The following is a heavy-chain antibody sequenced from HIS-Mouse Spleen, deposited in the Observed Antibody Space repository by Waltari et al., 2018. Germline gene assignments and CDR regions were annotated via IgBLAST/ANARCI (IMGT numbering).Heavy chain of an antibody. V-gene: IGHV1-18*01. CDR1: GYPFTIYA. CDR2: ISAYNGNT. Sequence: QVQLVQSGAEVKKPGASVKVSCYASGYPFTIYAISWLATAPGQGLEWMGWISAYNGNTNYAQKLQGRVTMTTDTSTSTAYMELRSLRSDDTAVYYCARSFLEWLLYFDYWGQGTLVTVSS. CDR3: ARSFLEWLLYFDY. J-gene: IGHJ4*02. D-gene: IGHD3-3*02.